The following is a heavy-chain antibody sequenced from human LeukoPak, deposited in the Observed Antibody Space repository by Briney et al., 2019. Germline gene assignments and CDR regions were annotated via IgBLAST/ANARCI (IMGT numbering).Heavy chain of an antibody. V-gene: IGHV3-11*06. J-gene: IGHJ4*02. D-gene: IGHD1-1*01. CDR1: GFTFSDYY. Sequence: GGSLRLSCAASGFTFSDYYMSWIRQAPGKGLEWVSYISSSSSYTNYADSVKGRFTMSRDNAKNSLYLQMNSLRAEDTAVYYCARTGTSNYYFDYWGQGSLVTVPS. CDR2: ISSSSSYT. CDR3: ARTGTSNYYFDY.